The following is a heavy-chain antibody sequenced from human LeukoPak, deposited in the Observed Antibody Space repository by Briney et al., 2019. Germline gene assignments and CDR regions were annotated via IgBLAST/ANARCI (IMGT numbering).Heavy chain of an antibody. Sequence: PGGSLRLSCAASGFTFSSYAMHWVRQAPGKGLEWVALISYDGTTQYYADSVVGRFSVSRDNSKNTVYLQMNSLRGEDTAVYYCARANRQTAATPGGYFDYWGQGTLVPVSS. CDR1: GFTFSSYA. V-gene: IGHV3-30-3*01. CDR3: ARANRQTAATPGGYFDY. CDR2: ISYDGTTQ. D-gene: IGHD6-13*01. J-gene: IGHJ4*02.